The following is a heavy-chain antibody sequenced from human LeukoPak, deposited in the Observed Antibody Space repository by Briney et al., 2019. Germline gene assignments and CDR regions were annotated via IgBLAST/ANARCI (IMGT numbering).Heavy chain of an antibody. V-gene: IGHV3-74*01. CDR2: ISSDGSIT. D-gene: IGHD4-23*01. Sequence: GGSLRLSCAASGFTFSSYWMHWVRQAPGKGLLWVSRISSDGSITDYADSVKGRFTISRDNAKNTLYLQMNSLSAEDTAVYYCARDGNWHFDYWGQGTLVTVSS. J-gene: IGHJ4*02. CDR1: GFTFSSYW. CDR3: ARDGNWHFDY.